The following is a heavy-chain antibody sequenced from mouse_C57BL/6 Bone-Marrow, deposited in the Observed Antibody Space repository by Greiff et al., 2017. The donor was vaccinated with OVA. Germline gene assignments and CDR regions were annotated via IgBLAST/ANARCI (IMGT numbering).Heavy chain of an antibody. V-gene: IGHV5-4*03. CDR1: GFTFSSYA. CDR2: ISDGGSYT. CDR3: ARANWDGGYWYFDV. D-gene: IGHD4-1*01. J-gene: IGHJ1*03. Sequence: EVKLMESGGGLVKPGGSLKLSCAASGFTFSSYAMSWVRQTPEKRLEWVATISDGGSYTYYPDNVKGRFTISRDNAKNNLYLQMSHLKSEDTAMYYCARANWDGGYWYFDVWGTGTTVTVSS.